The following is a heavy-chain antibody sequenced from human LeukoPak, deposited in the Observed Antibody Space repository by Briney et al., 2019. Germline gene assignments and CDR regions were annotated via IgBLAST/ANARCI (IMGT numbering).Heavy chain of an antibody. CDR1: GYTFTGYY. D-gene: IGHD3-16*01. CDR3: ARDWADYYYGMDV. V-gene: IGHV1-2*02. Sequence: GASVKVSCKASGYTFTGYYMHWVRQAPGQGLEWMGWINPNSGGTNYAQKFQGRVTMTRDTSISTAYMELSRLRSDDTAVYDCARDWADYYYGMDVWGQGTTVTVSS. J-gene: IGHJ6*02. CDR2: INPNSGGT.